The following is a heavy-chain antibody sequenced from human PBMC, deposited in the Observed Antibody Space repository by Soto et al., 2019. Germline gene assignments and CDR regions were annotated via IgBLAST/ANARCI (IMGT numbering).Heavy chain of an antibody. Sequence: XESLKLSWKCSGYSFTSYWIGLVLQMPGKGLEWMGIIYPGDSDTRYSPSFQGQVTISADKSISTVYLQWSSLKASDTAMYYCARQWSSSSFDYWGQGTLVTVSS. V-gene: IGHV5-51*01. CDR2: IYPGDSDT. CDR1: GYSFTSYW. D-gene: IGHD6-6*01. CDR3: ARQWSSSSFDY. J-gene: IGHJ4*02.